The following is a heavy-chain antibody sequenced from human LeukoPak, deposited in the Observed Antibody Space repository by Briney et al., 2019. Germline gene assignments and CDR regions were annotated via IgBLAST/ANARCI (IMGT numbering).Heavy chain of an antibody. J-gene: IGHJ6*02. CDR3: ARGRDYYGSGSFVDV. D-gene: IGHD3-10*01. V-gene: IGHV1-18*04. CDR2: ISAYNGNT. Sequence: ASVTVSCKASGYAFSSFGITWVRQAPGQGLEWMGWISAYNGNTNYAQKLQGRVTMTTDTSTSTAYMELGSLRSDDTAVYYCARGRDYYGSGSFVDVWGQGTTVTVSS. CDR1: GYAFSSFG.